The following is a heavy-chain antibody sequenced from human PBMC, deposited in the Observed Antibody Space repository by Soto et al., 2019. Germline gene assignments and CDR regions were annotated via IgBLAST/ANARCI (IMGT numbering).Heavy chain of an antibody. CDR2: NYYTT. D-gene: IGHD6-19*01. V-gene: IGHV4-59*01. CDR3: ARTSPVAGGFDY. Sequence: QVQLQESGPGLVKPSETLSLTCTVSGGSISNYYWSWIRQAPGKRLEWIGYNYYTTNYNPSLKSRVSITAXXSKNQISLKLTSVTAADTAVYYCARTSPVAGGFDYWGQGTLVTVSS. CDR1: GGSISNYY. J-gene: IGHJ4*02.